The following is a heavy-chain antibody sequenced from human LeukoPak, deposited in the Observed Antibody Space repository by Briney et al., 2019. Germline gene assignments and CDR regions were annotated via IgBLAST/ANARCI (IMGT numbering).Heavy chain of an antibody. V-gene: IGHV4-59*01. CDR1: VVSISSSY. CDR2: IYYSGST. D-gene: IGHD3-22*01. J-gene: IGHJ3*02. Sequence: PSETLSLTCTVSVVSISSSYWSWIRQPPGKRLEWIGYIYYSGSTNSNPSLKSRVTISADTSKNQFSLKLNSVTAADTAVYYCVRGNYDSRGYSNAFDIWGQGAMVTVSS. CDR3: VRGNYDSRGYSNAFDI.